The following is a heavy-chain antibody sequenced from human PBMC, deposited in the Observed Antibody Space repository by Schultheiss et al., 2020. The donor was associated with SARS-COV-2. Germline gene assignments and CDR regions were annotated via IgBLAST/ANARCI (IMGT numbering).Heavy chain of an antibody. V-gene: IGHV3-9*01. CDR2: ISWNSAKV. J-gene: IGHJ6*02. CDR1: GFTFDDYA. Sequence: GGSLRLSCAASGFTFDDYAMHWVRQAPGKGLEWVSGISWNSAKVGYADSVKGRFTISRDNAKNTLYLQMNSLRAEDTAVYYCARDRGPTRGYYYYGMDVWGQGTTVTVSS. CDR3: ARDRGPTRGYYYYGMDV. D-gene: IGHD1-26*01.